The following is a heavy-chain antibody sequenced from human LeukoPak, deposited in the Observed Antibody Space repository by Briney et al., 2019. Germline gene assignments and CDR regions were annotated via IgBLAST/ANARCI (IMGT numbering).Heavy chain of an antibody. CDR2: ISSSGSTI. Sequence: PSETLSLTCTVSGGSISTSSYYWGWVRQPPGKGLEWVSYISSSGSTIYYADSVKGRFTISRDNAKNSLYLQMNSLRAEDTAVYYCARDQSSVAGTTYNWFDPWGQGTLVTVSS. CDR1: GGSISTSSYY. V-gene: IGHV3-48*04. CDR3: ARDQSSVAGTTYNWFDP. D-gene: IGHD6-19*01. J-gene: IGHJ5*02.